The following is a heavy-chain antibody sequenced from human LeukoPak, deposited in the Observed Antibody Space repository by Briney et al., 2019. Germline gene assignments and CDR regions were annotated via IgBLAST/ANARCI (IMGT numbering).Heavy chain of an antibody. CDR2: INHSGST. CDR3: ARVDEYYDSSGCYGYNWFDP. Sequence: SETLSLTCAVYGGSFSGYYWSWIRQPPGKGLEWIGEINHSGSTNYNPSLKSRVTISVDTSKNQFSLKLSSVTAADTAVYYCARVDEYYDSSGCYGYNWFDPWGQGTLVTVSS. CDR1: GGSFSGYY. J-gene: IGHJ5*02. V-gene: IGHV4-34*01. D-gene: IGHD3-22*01.